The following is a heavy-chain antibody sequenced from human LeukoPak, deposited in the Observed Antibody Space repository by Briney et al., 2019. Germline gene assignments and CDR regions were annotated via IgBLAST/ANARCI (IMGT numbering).Heavy chain of an antibody. CDR1: GFTFSSYA. D-gene: IGHD4-17*01. V-gene: IGHV3-23*01. CDR3: AKGHDYGDYGGGTYYGMDV. Sequence: PGGSLRLSCAASGFTFSSYAMSWVRQAPGKGLEWVSAISGSGGSTYYADSVKGRFTISRDNSKNTLYLQMNSLRAEDTAVYYCAKGHDYGDYGGGTYYGMDVWGQGTTVTVSS. J-gene: IGHJ6*02. CDR2: ISGSGGST.